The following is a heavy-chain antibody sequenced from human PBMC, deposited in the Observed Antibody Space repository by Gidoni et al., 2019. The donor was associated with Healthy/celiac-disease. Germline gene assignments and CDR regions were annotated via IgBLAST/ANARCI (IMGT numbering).Heavy chain of an antibody. D-gene: IGHD3-22*01. V-gene: IGHV3-9*01. J-gene: IGHJ4*02. CDR3: AKDISYYDSSGVFDY. CDR1: GFTFDDYA. CDR2: ISWNSGSI. Sequence: EVQLVESGGGLVQPGRSLRLSCAASGFTFDDYAMHWVRQAPGKGLEWVSGISWNSGSIGYADSVKGRFTISRDNAKNSLYLQMNSLRAEDTALYYCAKDISYYDSSGVFDYWGQGTLVTVSS.